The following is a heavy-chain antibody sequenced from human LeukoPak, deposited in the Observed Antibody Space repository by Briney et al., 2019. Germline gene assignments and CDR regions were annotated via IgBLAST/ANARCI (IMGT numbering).Heavy chain of an antibody. Sequence: GGSLRLSCAASGFTLSSQTMSWVRQAPGKGLEWVSAISGSGGSTYYADSVKGRFTISRDNSKNTLYLQMNSLRAEDTAVYYCARGILGLRGPPYYFDYWGQGTLVTVSS. V-gene: IGHV3-23*01. CDR1: GFTLSSQT. CDR3: ARGILGLRGPPYYFDY. D-gene: IGHD3-16*01. CDR2: ISGSGGST. J-gene: IGHJ4*02.